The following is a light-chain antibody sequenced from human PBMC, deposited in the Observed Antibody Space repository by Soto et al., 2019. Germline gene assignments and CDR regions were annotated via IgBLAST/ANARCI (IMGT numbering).Light chain of an antibody. CDR2: AAS. V-gene: IGKV1-27*01. Sequence: DIQMTQSPSSLSASVGDRVSITCRASQGISNYLAWYQQKPGKVPDILIYAASTLRSGVPSRFSGGGSGTDFTLTISSLQPGDVATYYCQKYNSAPLTFGGGTKVELK. CDR3: QKYNSAPLT. J-gene: IGKJ4*01. CDR1: QGISNY.